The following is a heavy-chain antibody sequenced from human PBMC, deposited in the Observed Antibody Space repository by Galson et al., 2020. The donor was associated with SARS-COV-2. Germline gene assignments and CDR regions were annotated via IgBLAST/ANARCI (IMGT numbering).Heavy chain of an antibody. CDR1: GYTFTGYY. V-gene: IGHV1-2*04. J-gene: IGHJ3*02. D-gene: IGHD3-22*01. Sequence: ASVKVSCKASGYTFTGYYMHWVRQAPGQGLEWMGWINPNSGGTNYAQKFQGWVTMTRDTSISTAYMELSRLRSDDTAVYYCARQAYRGYYDSSGYYPDAFDIWGQGTMVTVSS. CDR3: ARQAYRGYYDSSGYYPDAFDI. CDR2: INPNSGGT.